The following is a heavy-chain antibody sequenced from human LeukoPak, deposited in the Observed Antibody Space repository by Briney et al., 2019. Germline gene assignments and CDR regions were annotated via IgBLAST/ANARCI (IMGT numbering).Heavy chain of an antibody. D-gene: IGHD3-10*01. V-gene: IGHV3-48*02. Sequence: GGSLRLSCVASGFTFSTYSMNWVRQAPGKGLEWISYIKSSGTTRYYADSVRGRFTVSRDNAKNSLSLRMDSLRDEDTAVYYCTRDRDIFDIWGQGTMVTVSS. J-gene: IGHJ3*02. CDR2: IKSSGTTR. CDR1: GFTFSTYS. CDR3: TRDRDIFDI.